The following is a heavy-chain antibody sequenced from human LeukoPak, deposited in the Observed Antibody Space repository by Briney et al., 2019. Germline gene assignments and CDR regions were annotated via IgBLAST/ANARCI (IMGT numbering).Heavy chain of an antibody. CDR2: ISYDGSNK. D-gene: IGHD6-19*01. J-gene: IGHJ4*02. CDR3: AKDRIAVAGTDPISHFDY. Sequence: GRSLRLSCAASGFTFSSYGMHWVRQAPGKGLEWVAVISYDGSNKYYADSVKGRFTISRDNSKNTLYLQMNSLRAEDTAVYYCAKDRIAVAGTDPISHFDYWGQGTLVTVSS. CDR1: GFTFSSYG. V-gene: IGHV3-30*18.